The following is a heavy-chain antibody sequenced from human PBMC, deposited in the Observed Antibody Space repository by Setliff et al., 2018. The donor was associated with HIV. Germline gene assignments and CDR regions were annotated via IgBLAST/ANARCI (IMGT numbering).Heavy chain of an antibody. CDR2: IWHDGSNE. V-gene: IGHV3-33*08. J-gene: IGHJ6*03. D-gene: IGHD4-17*01. Sequence: GGSLRLSCAASGFSFSTYGMHWVRQAPGKGLEWVAVIWHDGSNENYADSVKGRFTISRDNSKNTLYLQMSSLRAEDTAVYYCARGPTTVTNYYYYMDVWGKGTTVTVSS. CDR3: ARGPTTVTNYYYYMDV. CDR1: GFSFSTYG.